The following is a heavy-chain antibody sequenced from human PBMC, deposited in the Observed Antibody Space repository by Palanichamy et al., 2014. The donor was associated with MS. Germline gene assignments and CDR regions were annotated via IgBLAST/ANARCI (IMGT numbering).Heavy chain of an antibody. J-gene: IGHJ6*02. D-gene: IGHD3-22*01. CDR2: IYYSGST. CDR1: GGSISSYY. CDR3: ARSLPTYYYDSSGYSYGMDV. V-gene: IGHV4-59*08. Sequence: QVQLQESGPGLVKPSETLSLTCTVSGGSISSYYWSWIRQPPGKGLEWIGYIYYSGSTNYNPSLKSQVTISVDTSKNQFSLKLSSVTAADTAVYYCARSLPTYYYDSSGYSYGMDVWGQGTTVTVSS.